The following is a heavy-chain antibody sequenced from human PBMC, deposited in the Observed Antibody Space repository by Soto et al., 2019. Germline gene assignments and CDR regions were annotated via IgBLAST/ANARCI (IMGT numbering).Heavy chain of an antibody. Sequence: PGGSLRLSCAASGFTFSSYGMHWVRQAPGKGLEWVAVISYDGSNKYYADSVKGRFTISRDNSKNTLYLQMNSLRAEDTAVYYCAKDQLGTYSNYVLRYYYYGMDVWGQGTTVTVSS. V-gene: IGHV3-30*18. D-gene: IGHD4-4*01. CDR3: AKDQLGTYSNYVLRYYYYGMDV. CDR1: GFTFSSYG. CDR2: ISYDGSNK. J-gene: IGHJ6*02.